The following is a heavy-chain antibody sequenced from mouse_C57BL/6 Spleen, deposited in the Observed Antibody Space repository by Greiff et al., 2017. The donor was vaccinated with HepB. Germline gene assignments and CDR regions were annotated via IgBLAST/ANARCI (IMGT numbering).Heavy chain of an antibody. J-gene: IGHJ4*01. D-gene: IGHD3-2*02. CDR3: TRGTAQATDYAMDY. CDR1: GYTFTSYW. Sequence: EVQLQQSGTVLARPGASVKMSCKTSGYTFTSYWMHWVKQRPGQGLEWIGAIYPGNSDTSYNQKFKGKAKLTAVTSASTAYMELSSLTNEDSAVYYCTRGTAQATDYAMDYWGQGTSVTVSS. CDR2: IYPGNSDT. V-gene: IGHV1-5*01.